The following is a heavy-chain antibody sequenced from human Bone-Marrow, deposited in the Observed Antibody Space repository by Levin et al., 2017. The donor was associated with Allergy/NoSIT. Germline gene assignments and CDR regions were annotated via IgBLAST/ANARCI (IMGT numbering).Heavy chain of an antibody. J-gene: IGHJ4*02. CDR3: TATGRYCSGGSCRPDYDY. CDR2: IKSKTDGGTT. CDR1: GFTFSNAW. V-gene: IGHV3-15*01. D-gene: IGHD2-15*01. Sequence: PGGSLRLSCAASGFTFSNAWMSWVRQAPGKGLEWVGRIKSKTDGGTTDYAAPVKGRFTISRDDSKNTLYLQMNSLKTEDTAVYYCTATGRYCSGGSCRPDYDYWGQGTLVTVSS.